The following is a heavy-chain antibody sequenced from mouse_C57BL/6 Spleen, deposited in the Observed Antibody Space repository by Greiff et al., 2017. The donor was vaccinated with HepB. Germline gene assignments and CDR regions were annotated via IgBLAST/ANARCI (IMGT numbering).Heavy chain of an antibody. J-gene: IGHJ4*01. CDR2: IRNKANNHAT. CDR3: TTGSTGAMDY. V-gene: IGHV6-6*01. CDR1: GFTFSDAW. Sequence: EVMLVESGGGLVQPGGSMKLSCAASGFTFSDAWMDWVRQSPEKGLEWVAEIRNKANNHATYYAESVKGRFTISRDDSKRSVYLQMISLRAEDTGIYYCTTGSTGAMDYWGQGTSVTVSS.